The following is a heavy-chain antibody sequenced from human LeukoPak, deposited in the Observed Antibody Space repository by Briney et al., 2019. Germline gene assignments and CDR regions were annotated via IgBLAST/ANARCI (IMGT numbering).Heavy chain of an antibody. J-gene: IGHJ4*02. Sequence: ASVKVSCKASGHIFTGYYMHWVRQAPGQGLEWMGWINPNSGGTNYAQKFQGRVTMTRDTSISTAYMELSRLRSDDTAVYYCARGGSAVTIFGVVIQYFDYWGQGTLVTVSS. CDR2: INPNSGGT. CDR1: GHIFTGYY. CDR3: ARGGSAVTIFGVVIQYFDY. D-gene: IGHD3-3*01. V-gene: IGHV1-2*02.